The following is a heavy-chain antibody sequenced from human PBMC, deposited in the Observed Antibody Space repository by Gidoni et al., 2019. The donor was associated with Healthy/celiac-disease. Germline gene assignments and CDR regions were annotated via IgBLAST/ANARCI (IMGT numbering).Heavy chain of an antibody. D-gene: IGHD3-22*01. Sequence: EVQLVQSGAEVKKPGESLKISCTGSGYSFTSYWIGWVRQMPGKGLEWMGIIYPGDSDTRYSPSCQGQVTISADKSISTAYLQGSSLKASDTAMYYCARHRGSDSSFDAFDIWGQGTMVTVSS. J-gene: IGHJ3*02. CDR2: IYPGDSDT. V-gene: IGHV5-51*01. CDR3: ARHRGSDSSFDAFDI. CDR1: GYSFTSYW.